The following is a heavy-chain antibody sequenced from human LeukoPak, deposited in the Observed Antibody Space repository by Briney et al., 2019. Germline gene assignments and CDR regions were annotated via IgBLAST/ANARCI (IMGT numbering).Heavy chain of an antibody. V-gene: IGHV3-21*01. CDR1: GFTFSSYS. CDR2: ISSSSSYI. D-gene: IGHD6-6*01. J-gene: IGHJ3*02. CDR3: ARAFEYSSSFDAFDI. Sequence: GGSLRLSCAASGFTFSSYSMSWVRQAPGKGLEWVSSISSSSSYIYYADSVKGRFTISRDNAKNSLYLQMNSLRAEDTGVYYCARAFEYSSSFDAFDIWGQGTMVTVSS.